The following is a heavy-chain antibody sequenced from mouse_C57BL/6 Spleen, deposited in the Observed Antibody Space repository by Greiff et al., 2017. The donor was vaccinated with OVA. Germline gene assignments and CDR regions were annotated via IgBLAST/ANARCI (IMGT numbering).Heavy chain of an antibody. J-gene: IGHJ2*01. V-gene: IGHV1-54*01. CDR2: INPGSGGT. CDR3: AREGAQAYYFDY. D-gene: IGHD3-2*02. Sequence: VQLQQSGAELVRPGTSVKVSCKASGYAFTNYLIVWVKQRPGQGLEWIGVINPGSGGTNYNEKFKGKATLTADKSSSTAYMQLSSLTSEDSAVYFCAREGAQAYYFDYWGQGTTLTVSS. CDR1: GYAFTNYL.